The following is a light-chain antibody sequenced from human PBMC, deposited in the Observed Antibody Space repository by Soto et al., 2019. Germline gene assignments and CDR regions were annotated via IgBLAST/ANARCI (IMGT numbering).Light chain of an antibody. J-gene: IGLJ1*01. V-gene: IGLV2-11*01. CDR2: DVT. CDR3: CSYAGSHTKYV. Sequence: QSALTQPASVSGSAGQSITISCSGTMRDVGAYNLVSWYQQHPGTAPKLIIYDVTQRPSGVPDRFSGSKSGNAASLTISGLQAEDEADYYCCSYAGSHTKYVFGTGTKVTVL. CDR1: MRDVGAYNL.